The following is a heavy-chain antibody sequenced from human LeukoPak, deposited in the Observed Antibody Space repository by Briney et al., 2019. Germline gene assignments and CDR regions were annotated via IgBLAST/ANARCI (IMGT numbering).Heavy chain of an antibody. D-gene: IGHD5-18*01. V-gene: IGHV3-23*01. CDR3: AKHPHTAMVTSNFDY. Sequence: GSLRLSCAASGFTFSSYAMSWVRQAPGKGLEWVSDITGSGGNTYYADSVKGRFTISRDNSKNTLYLQMNSLRAEDTAVYYCAKHPHTAMVTSNFDYWGQGTLVTVSS. J-gene: IGHJ4*02. CDR1: GFTFSSYA. CDR2: ITGSGGNT.